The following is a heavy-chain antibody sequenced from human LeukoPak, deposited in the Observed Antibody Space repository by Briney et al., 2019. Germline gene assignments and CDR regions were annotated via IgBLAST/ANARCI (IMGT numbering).Heavy chain of an antibody. CDR1: GGSNRRIY. Sequence: PSETLSLNCPSPGGSNRRIYWDLIRQPPGKGLEWIGYCHYSGNTNYNPSLKSRATIAVDMSKNQFSLTLNSVTAADTAVYYCARSTSSTSPSALDIWGQGTRVTASS. CDR3: ARSTSSTSPSALDI. CDR2: CHYSGNT. V-gene: IGHV4-59*13. J-gene: IGHJ3*02.